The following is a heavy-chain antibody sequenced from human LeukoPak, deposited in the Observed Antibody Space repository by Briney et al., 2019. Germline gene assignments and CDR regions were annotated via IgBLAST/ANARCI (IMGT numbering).Heavy chain of an antibody. Sequence: ASGKLSCKASGYTFTSYGISRGREAPGQGLGWVGGISAYNGNTNYAQKRQGRGTMTTDTTTSTAYMELRSLRSHNTAVYYCARVYTAMVTLDYWAQGTLVPVSS. J-gene: IGHJ4*02. D-gene: IGHD5-18*01. CDR1: GYTFTSYG. CDR3: ARVYTAMVTLDY. CDR2: ISAYNGNT. V-gene: IGHV1-18*01.